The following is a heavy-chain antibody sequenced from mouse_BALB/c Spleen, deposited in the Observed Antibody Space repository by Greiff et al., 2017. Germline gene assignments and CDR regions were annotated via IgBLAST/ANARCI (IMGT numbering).Heavy chain of an antibody. CDR2: INPYNDGT. V-gene: IGHV1-14*01. Sequence: EVQLQQSGPELVKPGASVKVSCKASGYAFTSYNMYWVKQSHGKSLEWIGYINPYNDGTKYNEKFKGKATLTSDKSSSTAYMELSSLTSEDSAVYYCARSYDGYPDLAYWGQGTLVTVSA. CDR1: GYAFTSYN. J-gene: IGHJ3*01. CDR3: ARSYDGYPDLAY. D-gene: IGHD2-3*01.